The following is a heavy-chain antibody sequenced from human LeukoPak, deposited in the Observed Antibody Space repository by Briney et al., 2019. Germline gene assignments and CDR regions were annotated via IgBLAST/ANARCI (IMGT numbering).Heavy chain of an antibody. CDR3: ARLSGDDSYHFYYYMDV. D-gene: IGHD2-21*02. J-gene: IGHJ6*03. CDR1: GGSFSGYY. CDR2: INHSGST. Sequence: KSSETLSLTCAVYGGSFSGYYWSWIRQPPGKGLEWIGEINHSGSTNYNPSLKSRVTISVDTSKNQFSLRLNSVTAADTAVYYCARLSGDDSYHFYYYMDVWGKGTMVTVSS. V-gene: IGHV4-34*01.